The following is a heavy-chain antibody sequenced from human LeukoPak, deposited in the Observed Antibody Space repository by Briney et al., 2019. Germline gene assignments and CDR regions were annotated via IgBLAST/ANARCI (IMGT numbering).Heavy chain of an antibody. D-gene: IGHD2-15*01. Sequence: GGSLRLSCAASGFTFSDYYMSWIRQAPGKGLEWVSYISSSGSTIYYADSVKGRFTISRDNAKNSLYLQVNSLRAEDTAVYYCARDRYCSGGSCYEWFDPWGQGTLVTVSS. CDR2: ISSSGSTI. CDR1: GFTFSDYY. J-gene: IGHJ5*02. V-gene: IGHV3-11*04. CDR3: ARDRYCSGGSCYEWFDP.